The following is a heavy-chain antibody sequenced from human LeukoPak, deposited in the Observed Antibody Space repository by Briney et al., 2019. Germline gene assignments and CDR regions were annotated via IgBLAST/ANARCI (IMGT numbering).Heavy chain of an antibody. Sequence: GASVKVSCKASGYTFTSYGISWVRQAPGQGLEWMGWISAYNGNTKYVQKLQGRVTMTTDISTSTASVELTSLRPDDTAVYYCARDRVVVVPASIYNYYMDVWGKGTTVTVSS. CDR3: ARDRVVVVPASIYNYYMDV. CDR1: GYTFTSYG. J-gene: IGHJ6*03. CDR2: ISAYNGNT. V-gene: IGHV1-18*01. D-gene: IGHD2-2*01.